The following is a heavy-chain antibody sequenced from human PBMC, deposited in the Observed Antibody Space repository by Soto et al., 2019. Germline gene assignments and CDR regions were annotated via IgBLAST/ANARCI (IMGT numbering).Heavy chain of an antibody. Sequence: QAQLVESGGGVVQPGRSLRLSCAASGFTFSSYGMHWVRQAPGKGLEWVAVIWYDGSNKYYADSVKGRFTISRDNSKNTLYLQMNSLRAEDTAVYYCAAVYPYYDFWSGSNYYYYGMDVWGQGTTVTVSS. V-gene: IGHV3-33*01. CDR3: AAVYPYYDFWSGSNYYYYGMDV. J-gene: IGHJ6*02. CDR1: GFTFSSYG. CDR2: IWYDGSNK. D-gene: IGHD3-3*01.